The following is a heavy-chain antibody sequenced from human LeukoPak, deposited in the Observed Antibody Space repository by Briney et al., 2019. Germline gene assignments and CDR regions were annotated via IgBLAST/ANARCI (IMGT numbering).Heavy chain of an antibody. Sequence: ASVKVSCKASGGTFSSYAISWVRQAPGQGLEWMGWISAYNGNTNYAQKLQGRVTMTTDTSTSTAYMELRSLRSDDTAVYYCARDLRLVAVAGTNTFDYWGQGTLVTVSS. D-gene: IGHD6-19*01. J-gene: IGHJ4*02. CDR3: ARDLRLVAVAGTNTFDY. CDR2: ISAYNGNT. V-gene: IGHV1-18*01. CDR1: GGTFSSYA.